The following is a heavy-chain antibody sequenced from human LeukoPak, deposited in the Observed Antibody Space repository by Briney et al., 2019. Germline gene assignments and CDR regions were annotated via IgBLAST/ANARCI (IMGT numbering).Heavy chain of an antibody. CDR3: ARDSRHSGSYYFDY. Sequence: GGSLRLSCAASGLTFSSYEMNWVRQAPGKGLEWVSYISSSGSTIYYADSVKGRFTISRDNAKNSLYLQMNSLRAEDTAVYYCARDSRHSGSYYFDYWGQGTLVTVSS. J-gene: IGHJ4*02. D-gene: IGHD1-26*01. CDR1: GLTFSSYE. V-gene: IGHV3-48*03. CDR2: ISSSGSTI.